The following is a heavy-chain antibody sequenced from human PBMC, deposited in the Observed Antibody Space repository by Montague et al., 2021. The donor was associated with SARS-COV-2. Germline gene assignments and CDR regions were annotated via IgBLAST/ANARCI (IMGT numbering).Heavy chain of an antibody. D-gene: IGHD6-19*01. Sequence: SETLSLTCTVSGGSTASHYCNWIRQSPGKRPEWICYVYFNGDTKYNPSLQTRVTISIATSENQFSLRLNSVTTADTAVYFCARGWAFDPWGQGRLVTVSS. CDR2: VYFNGDT. CDR3: ARGWAFDP. CDR1: GGSTASHY. J-gene: IGHJ3*01. V-gene: IGHV4-59*08.